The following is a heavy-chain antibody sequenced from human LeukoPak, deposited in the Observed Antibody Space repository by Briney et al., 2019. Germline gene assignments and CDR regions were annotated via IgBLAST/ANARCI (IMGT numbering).Heavy chain of an antibody. J-gene: IGHJ5*02. CDR2: IYYSGST. V-gene: IGHV4-39*01. CDR1: GGSISSSSYY. Sequence: PSETLSLTCTVSGGSISSSSYYWGWIRQPPGKGLEWIGSIYYSGSTYYNPSLKSRVTISVDTSKNQFSLKLSSVTAADTAVYYCARGRVWGSYNRFDPWGQGTLVTVSS. D-gene: IGHD3-16*01. CDR3: ARGRVWGSYNRFDP.